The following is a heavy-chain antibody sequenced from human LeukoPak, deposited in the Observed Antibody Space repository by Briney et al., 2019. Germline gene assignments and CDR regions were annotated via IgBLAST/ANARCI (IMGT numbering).Heavy chain of an antibody. CDR2: MNPNSGST. CDR3: ARGRSTGYPYYFEY. V-gene: IGHV1-8*03. J-gene: IGHJ4*02. CDR1: GYTFTSYD. D-gene: IGHD5-12*01. Sequence: ASVKVSCKASGYTFTSYDINWVRQATGQGLEWMGWMNPNSGSTGYAQKLQGRVTITRNTSISTAYMELSSLRSEDTAVYYCARGRSTGYPYYFEYWGQGTLVTVSS.